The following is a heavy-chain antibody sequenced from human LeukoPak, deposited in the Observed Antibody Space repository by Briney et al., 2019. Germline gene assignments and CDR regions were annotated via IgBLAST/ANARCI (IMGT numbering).Heavy chain of an antibody. J-gene: IGHJ4*02. CDR3: ARNKWYSSSWHRFDY. Sequence: ASVKVSCKASGYTFTGYYMHWVRQAPGQGLEWMGWINPNSSGTNYAQKFQGRVTMTRDTSISTAYMELSRLRSDDTAVYYCARNKWYSSSWHRFDYWGQGTLVTVSS. V-gene: IGHV1-2*02. D-gene: IGHD6-13*01. CDR2: INPNSSGT. CDR1: GYTFTGYY.